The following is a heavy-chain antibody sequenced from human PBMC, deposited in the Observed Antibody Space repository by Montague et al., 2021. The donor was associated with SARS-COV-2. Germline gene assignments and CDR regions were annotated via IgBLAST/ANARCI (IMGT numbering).Heavy chain of an antibody. CDR1: GASISSANYY. CDR2: ISTSGSS. CDR3: ARDRRGLAMAGRAYYYYYMDV. Sequence: TLSLTCSVSGASISSANYYWTWIRQPAGKGLEWIGHISTSGSSSYNPSLKSRVTIILDTSKHQFSLELTSVTAADTAVYYCARDRRGLAMAGRAYYYYYMDVWGKGTTVTVSS. D-gene: IGHD6-19*01. V-gene: IGHV4-61*09. J-gene: IGHJ6*03.